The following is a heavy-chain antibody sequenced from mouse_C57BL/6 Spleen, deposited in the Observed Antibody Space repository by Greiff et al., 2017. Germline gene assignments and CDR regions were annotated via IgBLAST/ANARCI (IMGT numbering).Heavy chain of an antibody. CDR3: AREGNITTVVASDYYAMDY. CDR1: GYAFTNYL. J-gene: IGHJ4*01. D-gene: IGHD1-1*01. V-gene: IGHV1-54*01. CDR2: INPGSGGT. Sequence: VQLQQSGAELVRPGTSVKVSCKASGYAFTNYLIEWVKQRPGQGLAWIGVINPGSGGTNYNEKFKGKATLTADKSSSTAYMQLSSLTSEDSAVYFCAREGNITTVVASDYYAMDYWGQGTSVTVSS.